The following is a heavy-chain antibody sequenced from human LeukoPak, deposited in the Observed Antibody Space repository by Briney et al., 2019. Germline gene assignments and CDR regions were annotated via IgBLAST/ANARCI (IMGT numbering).Heavy chain of an antibody. CDR1: GGSFSAYY. Sequence: PSETLSLTCAVYGGSFSAYYCTWIRQPPGKGLEWIGEINHSGSTNYNPSLKSRVTMSVDSSKNQFSLKLNSVTAADTAVYYCARIYDYRGSVYFDYWGQGTLVTVSS. J-gene: IGHJ4*02. CDR3: ARIYDYRGSVYFDY. D-gene: IGHD4/OR15-4a*01. CDR2: INHSGST. V-gene: IGHV4-34*01.